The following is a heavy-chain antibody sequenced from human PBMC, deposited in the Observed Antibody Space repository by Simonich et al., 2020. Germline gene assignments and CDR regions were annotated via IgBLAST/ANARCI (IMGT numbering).Heavy chain of an antibody. J-gene: IGHJ4*02. D-gene: IGHD6-13*01. CDR2: IYYSEST. Sequence: QLQLQESGPGLVKPSETLSLTCTVSGGSISSSSYYWGWIRQPPGKGLEWIGSIYYSESTDDNPSLKSRVTISVDTSKNQFSLKLSSVTAADTAVYYCATLYSSSWYYWGQGTLVTVSS. V-gene: IGHV4-39*01. CDR1: GGSISSSSYY. CDR3: ATLYSSSWYY.